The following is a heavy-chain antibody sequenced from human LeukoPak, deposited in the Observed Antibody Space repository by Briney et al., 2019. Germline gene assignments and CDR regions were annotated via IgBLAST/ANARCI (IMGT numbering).Heavy chain of an antibody. CDR2: ISYDGSNK. CDR1: GFTFSSYA. V-gene: IGHV3-30-3*01. D-gene: IGHD2-21*01. CDR3: ARDCGGDCYGALLDY. Sequence: PGGSLRLSCAASGFTFSSYAMHWVRQAPGKGLEWVAVISYDGSNKYYADSVKGRFTISRDNSKNTLYLQMNSLRAEDTAVYYCARDCGGDCYGALLDYWGQGTLVTVSS. J-gene: IGHJ4*02.